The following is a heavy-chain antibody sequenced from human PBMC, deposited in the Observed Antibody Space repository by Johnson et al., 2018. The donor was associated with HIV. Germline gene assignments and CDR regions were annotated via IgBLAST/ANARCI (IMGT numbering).Heavy chain of an antibody. D-gene: IGHD2-15*01. CDR3: ARVGVGDAFDF. J-gene: IGHJ3*01. CDR1: GFTFDDYG. CDR2: INWNGGST. V-gene: IGHV3-20*04. Sequence: VQLVESGGGVVRPGGSLRLSCAASGFTFDDYGMSWVRQAPGKGLEWVSGINWNGGSTDYADSVKGRFTISRDNAKNSLFLQMNRLRAEDTALYSFARVGVGDAFDFWGQGTMVTVSS.